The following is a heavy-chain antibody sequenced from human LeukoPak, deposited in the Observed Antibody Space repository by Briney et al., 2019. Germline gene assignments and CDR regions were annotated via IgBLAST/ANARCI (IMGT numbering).Heavy chain of an antibody. CDR1: GYTFTGYY. Sequence: ASVKVSCKASGYTFTGYYMHWVRQAPGQGLEWMGWINPNSGGTNYAQKFQGRVTMTRDTSISTAYMELSRLRSDDTAVYYCARGGGDDYGDSNRSLVDPWGQGTLVTVSS. CDR3: ARGGGDDYGDSNRSLVDP. D-gene: IGHD4-17*01. V-gene: IGHV1-2*02. CDR2: INPNSGGT. J-gene: IGHJ5*02.